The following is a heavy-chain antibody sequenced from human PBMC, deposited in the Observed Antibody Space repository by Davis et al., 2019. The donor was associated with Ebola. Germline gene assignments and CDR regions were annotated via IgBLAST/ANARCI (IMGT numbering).Heavy chain of an antibody. V-gene: IGHV3-7*01. CDR2: IKQDRSEK. J-gene: IGHJ4*02. CDR3: ARAGTSITSCYTNY. D-gene: IGHD2-2*02. CDR1: GFTFSSYW. Sequence: PGGSLRLSCVASGFTFSSYWMSWVRQAPGKGLEWVANIKQDRSEKYYVDSVKGRFTISRDNAKNSLFLQMNSLRAEDTAVYYCARAGTSITSCYTNYWGQGTLVTVSS.